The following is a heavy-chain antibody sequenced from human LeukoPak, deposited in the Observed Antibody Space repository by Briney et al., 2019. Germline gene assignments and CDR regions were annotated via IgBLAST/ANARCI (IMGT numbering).Heavy chain of an antibody. CDR1: GGSISSGGYS. J-gene: IGHJ4*02. CDR3: ARGEVLAGYFDY. D-gene: IGHD2-8*02. Sequence: SETLSLTCAVSGGSISSGGYSWSWIRQPPGKGLEWIGYIYHSGSTYYNPSLKSRVTISVDRSKNQFSLKLSSVTAADTAVYYCARGEVLAGYFDYWGQGTLVTVSS. CDR2: IYHSGST. V-gene: IGHV4-30-2*01.